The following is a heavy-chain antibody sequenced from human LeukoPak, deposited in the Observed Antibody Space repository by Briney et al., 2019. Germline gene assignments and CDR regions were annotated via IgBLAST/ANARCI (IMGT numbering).Heavy chain of an antibody. CDR2: FDPEDGET. Sequence: ASVKVSCKVSGYTLTKLSMHWVRQAPGKGLEWMGGFDPEDGETIHAQKFQGRVTMTEDTSTDTAYMELSSLSSEDTAVYYCARDNDSRDPPHFDYWGQGTLVTVSS. CDR1: GYTLTKLS. V-gene: IGHV1-24*01. J-gene: IGHJ4*02. CDR3: ARDNDSRDPPHFDY. D-gene: IGHD3-16*01.